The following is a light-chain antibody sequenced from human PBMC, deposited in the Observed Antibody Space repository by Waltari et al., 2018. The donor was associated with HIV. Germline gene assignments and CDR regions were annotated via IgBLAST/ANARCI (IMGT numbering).Light chain of an antibody. CDR1: TGPVTNGHY. Sequence: QAVVTQEPSLTVSPGGTVTLTCESSTGPVTNGHYPYWLQQRPGQAPLRLIFDTTKKHSWTPDRFAANLLGGKAALALSGARPDDEADYYCVPSSPGARLFGGRTRVTVL. CDR3: VPSSPGARL. V-gene: IGLV7-46*01. CDR2: DTT. J-gene: IGLJ3*02.